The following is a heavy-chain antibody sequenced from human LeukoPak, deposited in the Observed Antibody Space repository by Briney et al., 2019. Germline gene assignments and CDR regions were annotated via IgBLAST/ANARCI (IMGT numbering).Heavy chain of an antibody. D-gene: IGHD2-2*01. V-gene: IGHV1-69*05. CDR1: GGTFSSYA. CDR2: IIPIFGTA. Sequence: GASVKVSCKASGGTFSSYAISWVRQAPGQGLEWMGGIIPIFGTANYAQKFQGRVTMTTDTSTSTAYMELRSLRSDDTAVYYCARGVVVPAADGGNWFDPWGQGTLVTVSS. CDR3: ARGVVVPAADGGNWFDP. J-gene: IGHJ5*02.